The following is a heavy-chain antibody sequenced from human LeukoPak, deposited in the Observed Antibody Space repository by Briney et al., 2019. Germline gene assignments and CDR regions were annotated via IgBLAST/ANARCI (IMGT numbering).Heavy chain of an antibody. CDR3: ASWMTTVNYGMDV. V-gene: IGHV3-48*01. D-gene: IGHD4-17*01. J-gene: IGHJ6*02. CDR2: ISSSSTI. Sequence: GGSLRLSCAASGFTFSSYSMNWVRQAPGKGLEWVSYISSSSTIYYADSVKGRLTISRDNAKNSLYLQMNSLRAEDTAVYYCASWMTTVNYGMDVWGQGTTVTVSS. CDR1: GFTFSSYS.